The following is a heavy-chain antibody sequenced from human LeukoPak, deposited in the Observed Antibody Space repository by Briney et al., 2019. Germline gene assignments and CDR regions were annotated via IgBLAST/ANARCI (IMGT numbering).Heavy chain of an antibody. CDR3: ATLTYYYDSSAYYYFSYFDH. J-gene: IGHJ4*02. Sequence: GGSLRLSCASSGSTFSSYSMTWVRQAPGKGLEWVSYISRSSSTIHYADSVRGRFTISRDNAKNSLYLQMNSLRDEDTAVYYCATLTYYYDSSAYYYFSYFDHWGQGTLVTVSS. D-gene: IGHD3-22*01. V-gene: IGHV3-48*02. CDR1: GSTFSSYS. CDR2: ISRSSSTI.